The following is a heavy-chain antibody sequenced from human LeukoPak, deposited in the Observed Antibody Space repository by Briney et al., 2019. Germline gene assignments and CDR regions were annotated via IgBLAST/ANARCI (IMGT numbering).Heavy chain of an antibody. CDR2: IYYSGST. CDR3: ARDIVVVPTPSYYYYYYYMDV. J-gene: IGHJ6*03. CDR1: GGSISSYY. D-gene: IGHD2-2*01. Sequence: KASETLSLTCTVSGGSISSYYWSWIRQPPGKGLEWIGYIYYSGSTNYNPSLKSRVTISVDTSKNQFSLKLSSVTAADTAVYYCARDIVVVPTPSYYYYYYYMDVWGKGTTVTVSS. V-gene: IGHV4-59*08.